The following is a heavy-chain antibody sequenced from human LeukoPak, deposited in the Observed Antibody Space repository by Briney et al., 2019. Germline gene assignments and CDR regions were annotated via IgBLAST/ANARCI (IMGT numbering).Heavy chain of an antibody. CDR2: ISGSGAST. CDR1: GFTFSSYS. V-gene: IGHV3-23*01. Sequence: GGSLRLSCAASGFTFSSYSMNWVRQAPGKGLEWVSGISGSGASTYYADSVRGRFTISRDNSRNTVSLQMNSLRAEDTAVYYCAKSGGYDPQHYDYWGQGTLVTVSS. CDR3: AKSGGYDPQHYDY. D-gene: IGHD5-12*01. J-gene: IGHJ4*02.